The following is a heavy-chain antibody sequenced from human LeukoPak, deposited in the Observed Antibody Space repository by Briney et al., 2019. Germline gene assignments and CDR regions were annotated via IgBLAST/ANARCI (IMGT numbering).Heavy chain of an antibody. D-gene: IGHD3-3*01. CDR3: ARLRFLERLLSGYYYYGMDV. V-gene: IGHV1-46*01. CDR2: INPSGGST. CDR1: GYTFTNYY. Sequence: GASVKVSCKASGYTFTNYYTHWVRQAPGQGLEWMGIINPSGGSTSYAQKFQGRVTMTRDASTTTVYMELSSLRSEDTAVYYCARLRFLERLLSGYYYYGMDVWGQGTTVTVSS. J-gene: IGHJ6*02.